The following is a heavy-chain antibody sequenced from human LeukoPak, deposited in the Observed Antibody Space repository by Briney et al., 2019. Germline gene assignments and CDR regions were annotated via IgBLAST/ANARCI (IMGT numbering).Heavy chain of an antibody. Sequence: VASVKVSCKASGYTFTGYYMHWVRQAPGQGLEWMGIINPSGGSTSYAQKFQGRVTMTRDMSTSTVYMELSSLRSEDTAVYYCARDPNQLPRFYYYYYMDVRGKGTTVTVSS. CDR2: INPSGGST. D-gene: IGHD2-2*01. CDR1: GYTFTGYY. V-gene: IGHV1-46*01. J-gene: IGHJ6*03. CDR3: ARDPNQLPRFYYYYYMDV.